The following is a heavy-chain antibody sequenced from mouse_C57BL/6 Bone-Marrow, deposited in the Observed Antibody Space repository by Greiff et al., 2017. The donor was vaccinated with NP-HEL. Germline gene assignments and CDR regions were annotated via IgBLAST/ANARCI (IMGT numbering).Heavy chain of an antibody. CDR2: ISNLAYSI. CDR3: ERHDYEGGEAMDY. CDR1: GFTFSDYG. D-gene: IGHD2-4*01. J-gene: IGHJ4*01. Sequence: EVKLVESGGGLVQPGGSLKLSCAASGFTFSDYGMAWVRQAPRKGPEWVAFISNLAYSIYYADTVTGRITISRENAKNTLYLEMSSLRSEDTAMYYCERHDYEGGEAMDYWGQGTSVTVSS. V-gene: IGHV5-15*01.